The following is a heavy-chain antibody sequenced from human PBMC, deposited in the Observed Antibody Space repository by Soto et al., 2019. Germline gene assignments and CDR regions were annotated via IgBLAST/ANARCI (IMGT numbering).Heavy chain of an antibody. CDR2: IFYTGHT. CDR1: GVSINSGGYY. CDR3: ARGSQLERDALDI. J-gene: IGHJ3*02. V-gene: IGHV4-31*03. D-gene: IGHD1-1*01. Sequence: QVQLQESGPGLVKPSQTLSLTCSVSGVSINSGGYYWSWIRHHPGKGLEWIGYIFYTGHTFYNPSLKSRVAMSLDTSKNQFSLKLSSVTAADTAVYYCARGSQLERDALDIWGQGTMVTVSS.